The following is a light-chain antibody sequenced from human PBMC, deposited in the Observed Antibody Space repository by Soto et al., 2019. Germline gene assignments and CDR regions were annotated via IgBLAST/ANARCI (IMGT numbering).Light chain of an antibody. J-gene: IGKJ1*01. Sequence: EIVMTQSPGTLSVSPGERATLSCRASQSVSSSLAWYQQKPGQAPRLLMYGASTRATGTPARFSGSGSGTEFTLTISSLQSEDFAVYYCQQYVSSPWAFGQGTKVEI. V-gene: IGKV3D-15*02. CDR2: GAS. CDR1: QSVSSS. CDR3: QQYVSSPWA.